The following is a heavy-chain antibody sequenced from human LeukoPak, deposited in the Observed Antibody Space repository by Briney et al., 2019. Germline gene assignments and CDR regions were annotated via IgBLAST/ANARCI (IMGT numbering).Heavy chain of an antibody. CDR1: GFTFSNYT. CDR2: ISSSSSTI. Sequence: PGGSLRLSCAASGFTFSNYTMNWVRQAPGKGLEWLSFISSSSSTINYADSVKGRFTISRDNAKNSLYLQLNSLRAEDTAVYYCARVGVVSPKGDAFDIWAEGTMVSLSS. V-gene: IGHV3-48*01. J-gene: IGHJ3*02. D-gene: IGHD3-3*01. CDR3: ARVGVVSPKGDAFDI.